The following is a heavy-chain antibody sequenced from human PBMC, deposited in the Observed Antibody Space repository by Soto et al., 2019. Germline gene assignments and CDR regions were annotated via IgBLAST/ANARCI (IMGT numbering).Heavy chain of an antibody. J-gene: IGHJ6*02. CDR1: GFTLSMYS. CDR2: IPQEGSDG. CDR3: ARDQLILPAHDFFYGSDV. V-gene: IGHV3-7*03. Sequence: DVQLEESGGGLVQPGESLRLSCEVSGFTLSMYSMTWVRQAPGKGLEWVAKIPQEGSDGHYVDSVKGRFTISRDNAKNXXXLQMNSLRAEDTAVYYCARDQLILPAHDFFYGSDVWGQGAKVTVSS. D-gene: IGHD2-21*02.